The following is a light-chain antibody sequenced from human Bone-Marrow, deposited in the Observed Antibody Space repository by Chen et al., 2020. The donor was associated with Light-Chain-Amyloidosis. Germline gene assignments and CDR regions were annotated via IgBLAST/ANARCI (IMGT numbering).Light chain of an antibody. Sequence: NFMLTQPHSVSESPGKTVIISCTRSSGSIATNSVQWYQQRPGSSPTTVVYEDDQRPSGVPDLFSGSIDRSSNSASLTISGLKTEDEADYYCQSYQGSSQGVFGGGTKLTVL. CDR3: QSYQGSSQGV. J-gene: IGLJ3*02. CDR1: SGSIATNS. V-gene: IGLV6-57*01. CDR2: EDD.